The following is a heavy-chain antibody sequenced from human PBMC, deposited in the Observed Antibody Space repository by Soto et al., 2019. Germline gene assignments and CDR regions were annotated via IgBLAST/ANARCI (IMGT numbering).Heavy chain of an antibody. V-gene: IGHV1-3*01. CDR3: ASSFGDYIDY. CDR2: INAGNGDT. CDR1: GYTFTTYV. J-gene: IGHJ4*02. Sequence: VQLVQSGAEVKKPGASVKVSCKASGYTFTTYVMHWVRQAPGQRLEWMGWINAGNGDTEYSQKFQGRVTITRDTFAGIAYMELSSLRSEDTAVYYCASSFGDYIDYWGQGTLVTVSS. D-gene: IGHD3-10*01.